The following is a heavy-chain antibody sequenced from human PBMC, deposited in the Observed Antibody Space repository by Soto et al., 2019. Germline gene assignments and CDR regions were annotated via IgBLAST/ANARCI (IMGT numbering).Heavy chain of an antibody. J-gene: IGHJ4*02. CDR2: ISYDGSNK. D-gene: IGHD2-2*02. CDR3: AKDQCSSSRCYTSSPGSFDY. V-gene: IGHV3-30*18. Sequence: PGGPRTPSSAASVSPSSLYCMPCVRPAPGKGLECVAVISYDGSNKYNADSVKGRFTISRDNSKNTLYLQMNSLRAEDTAVYYCAKDQCSSSRCYTSSPGSFDYWGQGTLVTVSS. CDR1: VSPSSLYC.